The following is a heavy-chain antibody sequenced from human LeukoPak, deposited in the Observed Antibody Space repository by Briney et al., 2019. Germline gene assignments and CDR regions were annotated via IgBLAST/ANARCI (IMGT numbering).Heavy chain of an antibody. J-gene: IGHJ4*02. CDR1: GFTFSNAW. D-gene: IGHD3-16*02. CDR2: IKSKTDGGTT. CDR3: TTRVMITFGGVIDPDY. V-gene: IGHV3-15*01. Sequence: GGSLRLSCAASGFTFSNAWMSWVRQAPGKGLEWVSRIKSKTDGGTTDYAAPVKGRFTISRDDSKNTLYLQMNSLKTEDTAVYYCTTRVMITFGGVIDPDYWGQGTLVTVSS.